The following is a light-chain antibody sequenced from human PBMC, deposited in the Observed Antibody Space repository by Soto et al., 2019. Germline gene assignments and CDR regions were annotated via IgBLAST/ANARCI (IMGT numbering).Light chain of an antibody. V-gene: IGKV1-39*01. CDR3: QQSYSTPLST. Sequence: DIQMTQSPSSLSASVGDRVTITCRASQSISSYLNWYQQKPGKAPKLLIYAASSSQSGVPSRFSGSGSGTDFTLTISSLQPEDFATYYCQQSYSTPLSTFGPGTKVDIK. CDR2: AAS. J-gene: IGKJ3*01. CDR1: QSISSY.